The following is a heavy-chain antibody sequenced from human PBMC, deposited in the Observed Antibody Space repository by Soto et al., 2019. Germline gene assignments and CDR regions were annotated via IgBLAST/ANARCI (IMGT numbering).Heavy chain of an antibody. CDR2: INAGTGSA. CDR3: ARETGSTPNFDY. V-gene: IGHV1-3*01. Sequence: QVQLVQSGAEVKKPGASVRVSCKASGYTFTRYAIHWVRQAPGQRPEWMGWINAGTGSAKYSQKFQGRVTITRDTSASTAYMELSSLTSEDTAVYYCARETGSTPNFDYWGQGTLVTVSS. J-gene: IGHJ4*02. CDR1: GYTFTRYA. D-gene: IGHD4-17*01.